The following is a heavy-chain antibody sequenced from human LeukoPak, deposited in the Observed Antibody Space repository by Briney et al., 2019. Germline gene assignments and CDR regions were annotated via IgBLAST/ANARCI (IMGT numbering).Heavy chain of an antibody. CDR3: ATLGGVYDILTGDKWLDP. J-gene: IGHJ5*02. D-gene: IGHD3-9*01. V-gene: IGHV3-21*01. Sequence: PGGSLRLSCAASGFTFSSYSMNWVRQAPGKGLEWVSSISSSSSYIYYADSVKGRFTISRDNAKNSLYLQMNSLRAEDTAVYYCATLGGVYDILTGDKWLDPWGQGTLVTVSS. CDR1: GFTFSSYS. CDR2: ISSSSSYI.